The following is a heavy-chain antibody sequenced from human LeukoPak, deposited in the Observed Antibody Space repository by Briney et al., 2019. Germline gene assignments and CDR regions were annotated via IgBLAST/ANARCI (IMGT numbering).Heavy chain of an antibody. Sequence: GGSLRLSCAASGFTFSSYGMHWVRQAPGKGLEWVAVIWYDGSNKYYAGSVKGRFTISRDNSKNTLYLQMNSLRAEDTAVYYCAREYYYDSSGYANDAFDIWGQGTMVTVSS. J-gene: IGHJ3*02. D-gene: IGHD3-22*01. V-gene: IGHV3-33*01. CDR3: AREYYYDSSGYANDAFDI. CDR2: IWYDGSNK. CDR1: GFTFSSYG.